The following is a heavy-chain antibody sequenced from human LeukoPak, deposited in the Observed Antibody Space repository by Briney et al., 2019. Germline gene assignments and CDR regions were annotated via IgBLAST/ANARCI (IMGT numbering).Heavy chain of an antibody. D-gene: IGHD1-14*01. J-gene: IGHJ6*03. Sequence: GGSLRLSCVVSGFSISSNYMSWVRQAPGKGLEWVSVIYSGGSTYYADSVKGRFTISRDNSKNTLYLQMNSLRPEDTAVYYCAKPVSRDLNYYYYYMDVWGKGTTVTVSS. CDR1: GFSISSNY. CDR2: IYSGGST. V-gene: IGHV3-53*05. CDR3: AKPVSRDLNYYYYYMDV.